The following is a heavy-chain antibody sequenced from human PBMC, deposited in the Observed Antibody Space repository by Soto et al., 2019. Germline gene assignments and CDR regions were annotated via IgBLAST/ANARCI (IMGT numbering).Heavy chain of an antibody. CDR3: ARVAYYDSSGYYHPHMWFDP. CDR2: IYTSGST. CDR1: GGSISSYY. V-gene: IGHV4-4*07. D-gene: IGHD3-22*01. J-gene: IGHJ5*02. Sequence: LSLTCNVSGGSISSYYWSWIRQPAGKGLEWIGRIYTSGSTNYNPSLKSRVTMSVDTSKNQFSLKLSSVTAADTAVYYCARVAYYDSSGYYHPHMWFDPWGQGTLVTVSS.